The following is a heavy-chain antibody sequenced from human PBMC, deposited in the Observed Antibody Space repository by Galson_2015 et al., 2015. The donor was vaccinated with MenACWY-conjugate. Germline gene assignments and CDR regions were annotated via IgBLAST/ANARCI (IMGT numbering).Heavy chain of an antibody. Sequence: SLRLSCAASGFTFSDYYMSWIRQTPGKGLEWLSYISGAGHTMYYADSVKGRFPISRDNAQKSLYLQMNNLRADDTAIYYCARELSLVAVGVTPGWFDTWGQGILVTVSS. J-gene: IGHJ5*02. CDR1: GFTFSDYY. V-gene: IGHV3-11*01. CDR3: ARELSLVAVGVTPGWFDT. CDR2: ISGAGHTM. D-gene: IGHD2-15*01.